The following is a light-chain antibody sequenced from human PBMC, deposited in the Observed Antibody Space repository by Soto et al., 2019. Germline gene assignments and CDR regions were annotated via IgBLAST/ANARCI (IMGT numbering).Light chain of an antibody. Sequence: DSQMIQSPSSLSASVGDRVTITCQASQNINNYLNWYQQKPGRAPKLLIYDASNLEAGVPSRLRGSGSGTDFTFTISRLQPEDIATYYCQQYENLPTFGQGTRLEIK. J-gene: IGKJ5*01. CDR1: QNINNY. CDR2: DAS. V-gene: IGKV1-33*01. CDR3: QQYENLPT.